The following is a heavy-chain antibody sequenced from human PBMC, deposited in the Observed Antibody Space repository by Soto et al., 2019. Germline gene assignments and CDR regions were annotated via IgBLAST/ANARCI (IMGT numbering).Heavy chain of an antibody. V-gene: IGHV3-21*01. CDR1: GFPLSAYN. D-gene: IGHD3-16*01. CDR3: SRSPEVGVRGAY. J-gene: IGHJ4*02. CDR2: ITVGSFHI. Sequence: EVQLVESGGGLVKPGGSLRLSCTGSGFPLSAYNINWVGQAPGKGLGGVSPITVGSFHIYQPNSMKGRFTISRDDAKNSVYLQIDSLRDEDTALYYCSRSPEVGVRGAYWGQGTLVTVSS.